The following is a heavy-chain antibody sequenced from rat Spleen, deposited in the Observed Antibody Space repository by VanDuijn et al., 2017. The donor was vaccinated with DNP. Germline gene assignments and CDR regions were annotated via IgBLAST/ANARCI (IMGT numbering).Heavy chain of an antibody. CDR1: GYSITSNHN. D-gene: IGHD5-1*01. Sequence: EVQLQESGPGLVKPSQSLSLTCSVTGYSITSNHNWSWIRKFPGNKLEWMGYVTNAASTDYNPSHTSRISITTDTSKNQFFLQLSSVATEDTATYYCAIQLGVFDYWDQGVMVTVSS. CDR3: AIQLGVFDY. V-gene: IGHV3-3*01. CDR2: VTNAAST. J-gene: IGHJ2*01.